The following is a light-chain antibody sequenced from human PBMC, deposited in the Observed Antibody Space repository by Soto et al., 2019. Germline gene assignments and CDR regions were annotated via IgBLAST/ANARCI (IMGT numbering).Light chain of an antibody. Sequence: QSVLTQPASVSGSHGQSITISCPGPSSDVGDYDYVSWYQQHPGKAPKVVIYDVSQRPSGVPDRFSGSTSGNAASLTISGLQAEDEADYYCCSYAGSYVFGSGTKVTVL. CDR3: CSYAGSYV. CDR1: SSDVGDYDY. CDR2: DVS. J-gene: IGLJ1*01. V-gene: IGLV2-11*01.